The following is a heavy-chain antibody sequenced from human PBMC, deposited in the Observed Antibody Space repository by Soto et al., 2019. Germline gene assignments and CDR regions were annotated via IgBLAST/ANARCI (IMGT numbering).Heavy chain of an antibody. CDR3: ARGRRYCSGVSCWYNWFDP. D-gene: IGHD2-15*01. J-gene: IGHJ5*02. Sequence: SETLSLTCTVSGGSISSYYWSWIRQPPGKGLEWIGYIYYSGSTNYNPSLKSRVTISVDTSKNQFSLKLSSVTAADTAVYYCARGRRYCSGVSCWYNWFDPWGQGTLVTVSS. CDR1: GGSISSYY. V-gene: IGHV4-59*01. CDR2: IYYSGST.